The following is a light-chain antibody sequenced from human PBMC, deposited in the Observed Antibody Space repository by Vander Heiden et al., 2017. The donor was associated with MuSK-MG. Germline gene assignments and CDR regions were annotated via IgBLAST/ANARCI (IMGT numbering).Light chain of an antibody. CDR1: QDISSS. CDR2: DAS. J-gene: IGKJ4*01. CDR3: RQKDNLRLT. V-gene: IGKV1-33*01. Sequence: DIQMTQSPSSLSASVGDRVTITCQASQDISSSLNWYQQKPGKAPKLLIYDASNLEAGVPSRFRGSGSETDFTFTISSLQPEDHATYYCRQKDNLRLTFGGGTKVEIK.